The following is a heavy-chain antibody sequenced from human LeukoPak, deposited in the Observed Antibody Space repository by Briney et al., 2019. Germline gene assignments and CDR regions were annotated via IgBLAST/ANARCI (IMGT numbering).Heavy chain of an antibody. CDR2: IYSGGST. CDR1: GFTVSSNY. V-gene: IGHV3-53*01. D-gene: IGHD3-10*01. CDR3: TRKIRWFGEFPMGY. J-gene: IGHJ4*02. Sequence: GGSLRLSCAASGFTVSSNYMSWVRQAPGKGLEWVSVIYSGGSTYYADSVKGRFTISRDNSKNTLYLQMNSLRAEDTAVYYCTRKIRWFGEFPMGYWGQGTLVTVSS.